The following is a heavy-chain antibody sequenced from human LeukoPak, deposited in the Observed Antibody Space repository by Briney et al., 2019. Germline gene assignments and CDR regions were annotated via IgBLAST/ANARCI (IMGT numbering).Heavy chain of an antibody. D-gene: IGHD6-6*01. V-gene: IGHV4-59*01. Sequence: SETLSLTCTVSGGSFSRYYWNWIRQPPGKGLEWIGYIYHTGSTNYNPSLKSRVTISVDTSKNQFSLKLNSVTAADTAVYYCARGGSRQISSSDFDYWGQGTLVTVSS. J-gene: IGHJ4*02. CDR3: ARGGSRQISSSDFDY. CDR1: GGSFSRYY. CDR2: IYHTGST.